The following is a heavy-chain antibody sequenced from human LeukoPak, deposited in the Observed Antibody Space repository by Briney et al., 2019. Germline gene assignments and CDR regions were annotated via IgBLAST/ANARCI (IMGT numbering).Heavy chain of an antibody. Sequence: PGGXLRLSCAASGFTFSSYAMNWVRQAPGKGGEGVSSISSSSRYIYYADSVKGGFTISRDKAKNPLYLQMNSLRAEDTAVYYCARDGGTMTVDYWGQGTLVTVSS. V-gene: IGHV3-21*01. CDR1: GFTFSSYA. J-gene: IGHJ4*02. D-gene: IGHD3-22*01. CDR3: ARDGGTMTVDY. CDR2: ISSSSRYI.